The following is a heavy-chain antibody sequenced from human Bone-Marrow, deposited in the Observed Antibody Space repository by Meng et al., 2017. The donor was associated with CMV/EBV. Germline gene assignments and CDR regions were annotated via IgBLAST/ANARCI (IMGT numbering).Heavy chain of an antibody. D-gene: IGHD3-10*02. Sequence: GGSLRLSCAASGFTFSSYAMHWVRQAPGKGLEWVAVISYDGSNKYYADSVKGRFTISRDNSKNSLYLQMSSLRAEDTAVYYCARDNMLALGFDYWGQGTLVTVSS. CDR3: ARDNMLALGFDY. V-gene: IGHV3-30*04. J-gene: IGHJ4*02. CDR2: ISYDGSNK. CDR1: GFTFSSYA.